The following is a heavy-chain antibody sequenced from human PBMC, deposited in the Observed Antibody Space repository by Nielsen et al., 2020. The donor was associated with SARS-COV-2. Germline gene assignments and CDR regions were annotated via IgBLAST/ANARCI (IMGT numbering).Heavy chain of an antibody. J-gene: IGHJ5*01. CDR2: IKQNGNEK. V-gene: IGHV3-7*01. CDR3: ARETEDYRSSWFDF. Sequence: VRQAPGKGLEWVANIKQNGNEKYYVDSVKGRFTISRDNSKNTLYLQMNSLRAADTAVYYCARETEDYRSSWFDFWGQGTLVTVSS. D-gene: IGHD6-13*01.